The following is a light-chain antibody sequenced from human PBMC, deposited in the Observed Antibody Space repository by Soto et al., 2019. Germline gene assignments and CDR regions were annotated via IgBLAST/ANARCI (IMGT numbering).Light chain of an antibody. CDR3: QQNKSASFT. CDR1: QGIRSY. Sequence: DIQMTQSPSSLSAAVGDRVTITCRASQGIRSYLAWYQQKPGKVPKLLIYAASTLQSGVPSRFSGGGSGTDFTLTISSLQPEDVATYYCQQNKSASFTFGPGTRVDFK. CDR2: AAS. V-gene: IGKV1-27*01. J-gene: IGKJ3*01.